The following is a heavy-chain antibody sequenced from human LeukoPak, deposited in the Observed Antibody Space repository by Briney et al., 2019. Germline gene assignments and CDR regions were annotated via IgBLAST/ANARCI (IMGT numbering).Heavy chain of an antibody. V-gene: IGHV4-59*01. CDR2: IYYSGST. Sequence: SETLSLTCTVSGGSISSYYWSWIRQPPGKGLEWIGYIYYSGSTNYNPSLKSRVTISVDTSKNQFSLKLSSVTAADTAVYYCAREVAAAADYWGQGTLVTVSS. CDR3: AREVAAAADY. CDR1: GGSISSYY. D-gene: IGHD6-13*01. J-gene: IGHJ4*02.